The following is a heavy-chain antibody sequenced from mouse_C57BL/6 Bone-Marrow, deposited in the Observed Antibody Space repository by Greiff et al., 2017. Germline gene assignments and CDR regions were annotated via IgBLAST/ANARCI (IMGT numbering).Heavy chain of an antibody. CDR1: GYAFSSYW. D-gene: IGHD1-1*01. CDR2: IYPGDGDT. J-gene: IGHJ3*01. Sequence: QVQLQQSGAELVKPGASVKISCKASGYAFSSYWMNWVKQRPGKGLEWIGQIYPGDGDTNYNGKFKGKATLTADKSSSTAYMQLSSLTSEDSAVXFCARGYYYGSSYVAWFAYWGQGTLVTVSA. V-gene: IGHV1-80*01. CDR3: ARGYYYGSSYVAWFAY.